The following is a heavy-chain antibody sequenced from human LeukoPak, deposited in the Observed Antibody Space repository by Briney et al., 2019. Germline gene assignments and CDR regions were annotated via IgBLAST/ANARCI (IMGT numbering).Heavy chain of an antibody. V-gene: IGHV6-1*01. CDR3: ARDVNGAFTRSWFDP. J-gene: IGHJ5*02. Sequence: SQTLSLTCAISGDSVSSNNAAWGWIRQSPSRGLEWLGRTYYRSKRYHDYAVSVKSRISFNPDTSKNQFFLQLNSVTPEDTAVYYCARDVNGAFTRSWFDPWGQGTRVTVS. CDR1: GDSVSSNNAA. CDR2: TYYRSKRYH. D-gene: IGHD4-17*01.